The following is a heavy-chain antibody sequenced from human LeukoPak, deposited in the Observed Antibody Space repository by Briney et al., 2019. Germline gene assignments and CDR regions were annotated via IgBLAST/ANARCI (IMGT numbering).Heavy chain of an antibody. CDR2: ILGSGGDT. CDR3: AKPVSHSSGWYIAFDI. CDR1: GFTFSTSA. J-gene: IGHJ3*02. D-gene: IGHD6-13*01. V-gene: IGHV3-23*01. Sequence: GGSLRLSCAASGFTFSTSAMTWVRQAPGKGLEWVSVILGSGGDTYYADSVKGRFTISRDNSKNTLYLQMDSLRAEDTAVYYCAKPVSHSSGWYIAFDIWGQGTMVTVSS.